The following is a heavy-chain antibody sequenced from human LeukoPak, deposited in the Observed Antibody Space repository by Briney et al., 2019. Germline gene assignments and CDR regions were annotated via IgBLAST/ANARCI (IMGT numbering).Heavy chain of an antibody. CDR1: GYSFTSYW. V-gene: IGHV5-51*01. J-gene: IGHJ6*03. D-gene: IGHD3-10*01. Sequence: GESLKIFCRGSGYSFTSYWIGWGRQMPGRGLEWRVVIYSGDSGTRYSPSFQGQLTISADKSISTAYLQWSSLKASDTAMYYCARHWPPKGNTMNRGVRPYYYMDVWGKGTTVTVSS. CDR2: IYSGDSGT. CDR3: ARHWPPKGNTMNRGVRPYYYMDV.